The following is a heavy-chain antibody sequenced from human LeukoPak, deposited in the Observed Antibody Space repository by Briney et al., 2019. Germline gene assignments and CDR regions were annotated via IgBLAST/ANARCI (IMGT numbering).Heavy chain of an antibody. V-gene: IGHV4-59*01. D-gene: IGHD1-26*01. CDR2: IYDSGST. CDR3: ARTYSGRSYYFDC. CDR1: GGSISSFH. J-gene: IGHJ4*02. Sequence: SETLSLTCTLSGGSISSFHWSWIRQPPGKGLEHIGNIYDSGSTYHNPSLKSRVTISVDTSKNQFSLKLSSVTAADTAVYYCARTYSGRSYYFDCWGQGTLVTVSS.